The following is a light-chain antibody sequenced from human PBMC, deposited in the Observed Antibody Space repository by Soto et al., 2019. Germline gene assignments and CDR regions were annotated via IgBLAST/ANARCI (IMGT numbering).Light chain of an antibody. CDR3: LQDYAFPWT. CDR1: QHIRND. Sequence: AIRMTQSPSSLSASVGDRVTITCRASQHIRNDLGWYQQKPGRAPKLLIYSSSTLQSGVPSRFNGSGSGTDFTLSISSLQPEDFAPYYCLQDYAFPWTFGQGTNVEVK. V-gene: IGKV1-6*01. CDR2: SSS. J-gene: IGKJ1*01.